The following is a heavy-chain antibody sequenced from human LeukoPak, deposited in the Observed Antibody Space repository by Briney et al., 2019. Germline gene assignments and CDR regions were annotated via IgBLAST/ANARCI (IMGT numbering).Heavy chain of an antibody. Sequence: PGESLRLSCAASGFTFSSYAMSWVRQPPGKELEWVSAISGSGGSTYYADSVKGRFTISRDNSKNTLYLQMNSLRAADTAVYDCAKVIPGYYDSSGYYYDYWGQGTLVTVS. CDR2: ISGSGGST. D-gene: IGHD3-22*01. V-gene: IGHV3-23*01. CDR1: GFTFSSYA. CDR3: AKVIPGYYDSSGYYYDY. J-gene: IGHJ4*02.